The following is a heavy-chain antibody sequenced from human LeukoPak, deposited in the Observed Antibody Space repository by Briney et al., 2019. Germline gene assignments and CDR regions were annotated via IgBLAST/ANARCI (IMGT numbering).Heavy chain of an antibody. CDR1: GDSISSNSAA. J-gene: IGHJ4*02. Sequence: SQTLSLTCAISGDSISSNSAAWDWIRQSPSRGLEWLGRTYYRSKWYNGYAVSVKSRITINPDTSKNQFSLQLNSVTPEDAAVYYCARWQHVDRHFDYWGQGALVTVSS. CDR2: TYYRSKWYN. V-gene: IGHV6-1*01. CDR3: ARWQHVDRHFDY.